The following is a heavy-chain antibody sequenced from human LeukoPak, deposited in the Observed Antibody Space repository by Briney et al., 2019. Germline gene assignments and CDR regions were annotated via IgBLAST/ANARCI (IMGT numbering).Heavy chain of an antibody. D-gene: IGHD6-13*01. CDR2: IYRSGST. J-gene: IGHJ3*02. V-gene: IGHV4-61*09. Sequence: PSETLSLTCTVSGGSISSGSYYWSWIRQPAGKRLEWIGHIYRSGSTNYNPSLKSRVTMSVDTSKNQFSLKLSSVTAADTAVYYCARVSSSWGYDAFDIWGQGTMVTVSS. CDR1: GGSISSGSYY. CDR3: ARVSSSWGYDAFDI.